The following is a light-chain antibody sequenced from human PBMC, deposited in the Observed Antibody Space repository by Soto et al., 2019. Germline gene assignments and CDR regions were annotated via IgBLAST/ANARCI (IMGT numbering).Light chain of an antibody. CDR2: ATS. CDR1: QGFSNY. CDR3: QKYNDVPFT. Sequence: DIQMTQSPSSLSASVGDRVIITCRASQGFSNYLAWYQQKPGKVPMLLIYATSTLQSGVPSRFSGSGSGTDFTLTISSLQTEDVATYYCQKYNDVPFTFGPGTKVDIK. J-gene: IGKJ3*01. V-gene: IGKV1-27*01.